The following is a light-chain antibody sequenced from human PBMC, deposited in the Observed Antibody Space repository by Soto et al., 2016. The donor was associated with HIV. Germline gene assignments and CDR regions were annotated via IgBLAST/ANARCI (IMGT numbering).Light chain of an antibody. CDR3: QHAYRTPPT. CDR2: AAS. CDR1: QTISKY. V-gene: IGKV1-39*01. Sequence: DIQMTQSPSSLSASVGDTITITCRASQTISKYLNWYQQRPGKAPKLLIYAASTLHGGVPSRFSGSGSGTDFTLTISSLQPEDFATYYCQHAYRTPPTFGQGPRWTS. J-gene: IGKJ1*01.